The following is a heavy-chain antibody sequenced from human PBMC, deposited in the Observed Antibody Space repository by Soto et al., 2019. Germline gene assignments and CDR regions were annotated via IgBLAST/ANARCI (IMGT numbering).Heavy chain of an antibody. V-gene: IGHV3-11*06. D-gene: IGHD5-18*01. CDR2: ISSSSSYT. Sequence: QVQLVESGGGLVKPGGSLRLSCAASGFTFSDYYMSWIRQAPGKGLEWVSYISSSSSYTNYADSVKGRFTISRDNAKNSLYLYVNCLRGEDTAVYYCARDGGYGYGTALDYWGQGTLVTVSS. CDR3: ARDGGYGYGTALDY. J-gene: IGHJ4*02. CDR1: GFTFSDYY.